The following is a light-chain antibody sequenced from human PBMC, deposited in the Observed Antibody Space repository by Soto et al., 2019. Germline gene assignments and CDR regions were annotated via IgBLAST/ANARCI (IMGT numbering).Light chain of an antibody. V-gene: IGKV1-5*01. J-gene: IGKJ1*01. Sequence: DIQMTQSPSTLSASVGDRVTITCRASQSIGSWLAWYQQKPGKAPKLLIYDASSLESGVPSRFSGSGYGTEFTLTICSLQPDDFAIYYCQQYNSYRGTFGQGTKVEIK. CDR1: QSIGSW. CDR3: QQYNSYRGT. CDR2: DAS.